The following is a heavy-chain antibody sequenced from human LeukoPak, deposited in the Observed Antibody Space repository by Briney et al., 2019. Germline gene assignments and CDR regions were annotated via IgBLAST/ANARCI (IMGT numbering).Heavy chain of an antibody. D-gene: IGHD5-18*01. CDR1: GFAFSSYA. Sequence: PPGGSLRLSCAASGFAFSSYAMSWVRQAPGKGLEWVPAISGSGGSTYYADSVKGRFTISRDNSKNTLYLQMNSLRAEDTAVYYCAKDGQAMGFWFDPWGQGTLVTVSS. CDR3: AKDGQAMGFWFDP. V-gene: IGHV3-23*01. J-gene: IGHJ5*02. CDR2: ISGSGGST.